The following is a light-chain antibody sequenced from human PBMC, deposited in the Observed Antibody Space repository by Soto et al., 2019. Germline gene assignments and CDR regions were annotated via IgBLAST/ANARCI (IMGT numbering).Light chain of an antibody. Sequence: QSVLTQPPSVSGAPGQRVTISCTGSSSNIGAGYDVHWYQQLPGTAPKLLIYGNSNRPSGVPDRFSGSKSGTSASLPITGLQAGDESDYSCQSYDSSLRGSVVFGGGTTLTVL. V-gene: IGLV1-40*01. CDR2: GNS. J-gene: IGLJ2*01. CDR3: QSYDSSLRGSVV. CDR1: SSNIGAGYD.